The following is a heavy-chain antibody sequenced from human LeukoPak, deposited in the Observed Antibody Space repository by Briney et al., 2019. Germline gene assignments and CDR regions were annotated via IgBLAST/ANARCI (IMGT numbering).Heavy chain of an antibody. V-gene: IGHV4-34*01. CDR2: INHSGST. CDR3: ARNPSWANFDY. J-gene: IGHJ4*02. Sequence: PSETLSLTCAVYGGSFSGYYWSWIRQPPGKGLEWIGEINHSGSTNYNPSLKSRVTISVDTSKNQFSLKLSSVTAADTAVYYCARNPSWANFDYWGQGTLVTVSS. CDR1: GGSFSGYY. D-gene: IGHD6-13*01.